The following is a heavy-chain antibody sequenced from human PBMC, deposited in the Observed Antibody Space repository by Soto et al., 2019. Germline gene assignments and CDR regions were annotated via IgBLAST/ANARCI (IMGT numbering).Heavy chain of an antibody. CDR3: AKETYSGPLDY. CDR1: GFTFSSYG. J-gene: IGHJ4*02. Sequence: QVQLVESGGGVVQPGRSLRLSCAASGFTFSSYGMHWVRQAPGKGLEWGAVISYDGSNKYYADSVKGRFTISRDISKNTLYLQMNSLRAEDTAVYYCAKETYSGPLDYWGQGTLVTVSS. V-gene: IGHV3-30*18. D-gene: IGHD2-15*01. CDR2: ISYDGSNK.